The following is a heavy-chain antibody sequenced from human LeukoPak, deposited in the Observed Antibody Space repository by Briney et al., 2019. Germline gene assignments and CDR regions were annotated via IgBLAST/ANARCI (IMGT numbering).Heavy chain of an antibody. D-gene: IGHD6-19*01. CDR3: ARESSGWYY. J-gene: IGHJ4*02. CDR2: IFNSGST. Sequence: SETLSLTCAVYGGSFSGYYWSWIRQPPGKGLEWIGYIFNSGSTNYNPSLKSRVTISVDTSKNQFSLKLRSVTAADTAVYYCARESSGWYYWGQGILVTVSS. V-gene: IGHV4-59*01. CDR1: GGSFSGYY.